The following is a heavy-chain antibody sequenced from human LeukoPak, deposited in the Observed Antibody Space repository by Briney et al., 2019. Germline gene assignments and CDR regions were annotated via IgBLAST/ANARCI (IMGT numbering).Heavy chain of an antibody. Sequence: PSETLSLTCAVCGGSFSPYYWSWVRQPPGKGLEWVGEIKHSGSTNYNPSLKSQVTVSVDRSKNQFSLKLSSVTAADTAVYYCARGGFYCGGDCYVDYWGQGTLVTVSS. CDR2: IKHSGST. V-gene: IGHV4-34*01. CDR1: GGSFSPYY. D-gene: IGHD2-21*02. J-gene: IGHJ4*02. CDR3: ARGGFYCGGDCYVDY.